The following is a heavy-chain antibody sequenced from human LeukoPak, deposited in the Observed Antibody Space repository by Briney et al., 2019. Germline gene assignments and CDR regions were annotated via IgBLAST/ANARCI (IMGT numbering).Heavy chain of an antibody. D-gene: IGHD5-18*01. CDR1: GGSISSSSYY. CDR3: AREGYNYGLSYSYHFDY. V-gene: IGHV4-39*02. J-gene: IGHJ4*02. Sequence: NPSETLSLTCTVSGGSISSSSYYWGWIRQPPGKGLEWIGSIYYSGSTYYNPSLKSRVTISVDTSKNQFSLKLSSVTAADTAVYYCAREGYNYGLSYSYHFDYWGQGVLVTVSA. CDR2: IYYSGST.